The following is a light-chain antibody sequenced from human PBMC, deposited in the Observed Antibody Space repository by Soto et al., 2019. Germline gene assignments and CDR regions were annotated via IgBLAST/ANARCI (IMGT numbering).Light chain of an antibody. Sequence: QSALTQPASVSGSPGQSITISCTGSSNDVGSYNLVSWYQQHPGKAPKLMIYEGSKRPSGVSNRFSGSKSGNTASLTISGLQAEDEADYYCCSYAGGGSYVFGPGTKLTVL. V-gene: IGLV2-23*01. CDR2: EGS. CDR1: SNDVGSYNL. J-gene: IGLJ1*01. CDR3: CSYAGGGSYV.